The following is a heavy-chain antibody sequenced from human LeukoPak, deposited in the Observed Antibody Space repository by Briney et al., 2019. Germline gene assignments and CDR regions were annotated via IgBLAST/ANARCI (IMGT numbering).Heavy chain of an antibody. CDR1: GFTFSSYS. D-gene: IGHD3/OR15-3a*01. CDR3: ARGLLDGLGIDY. J-gene: IGHJ4*02. Sequence: GGSLRLSCAASGFTFSSYSMNWVRQAPGKGLEWLSSITGSGGTTCYADSAKGRFTISRDNSKNTLYLQINNLRAEDTAIYYCARGLLDGLGIDYWGQGTLVTVSS. CDR2: ITGSGGTT. V-gene: IGHV3-23*01.